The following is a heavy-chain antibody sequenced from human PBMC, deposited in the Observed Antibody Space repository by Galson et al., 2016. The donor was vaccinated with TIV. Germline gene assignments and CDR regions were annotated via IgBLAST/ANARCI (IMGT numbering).Heavy chain of an antibody. D-gene: IGHD5-12*01. Sequence: SLRLSCAASGFTFSSHAISWVRQAPGKGLEWVSAISVSGGSTYYADAVKGRFTISRDNSKNTLYLQMNSLRAEDTAVYYCAKDTSSAYSGYGYFDYWGQGTLVTVSS. CDR1: GFTFSSHA. V-gene: IGHV3-23*01. J-gene: IGHJ4*02. CDR3: AKDTSSAYSGYGYFDY. CDR2: ISVSGGST.